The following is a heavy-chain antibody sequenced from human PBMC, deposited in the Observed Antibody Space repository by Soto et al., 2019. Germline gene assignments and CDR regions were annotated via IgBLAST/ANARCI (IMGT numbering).Heavy chain of an antibody. V-gene: IGHV4-4*07. CDR1: VGSISSYY. CDR3: ARVHVMVVAGSTFDY. J-gene: IGHJ4*01. D-gene: IGHD6-19*01. CDR2: IYHGGTT. Sequence: SEPLCLPCTVSVGSISSYYWSWIRQPAGKGPEWIASIYHGGTTFYNPTLKSRITISVDTSNNQFSLKLTSVTAADTAVYYCARVHVMVVAGSTFDYWGHGTLVSV.